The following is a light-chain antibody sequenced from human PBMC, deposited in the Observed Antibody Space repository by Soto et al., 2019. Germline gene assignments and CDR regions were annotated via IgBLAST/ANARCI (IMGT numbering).Light chain of an antibody. CDR1: SSDVGGYNY. Sequence: QSALTQPASVSGSPGQSITISCTGTSSDVGGYNYVSWYQQHPGKAPKLMIYEVSNRPSGVSHRFSASKSGNTASLTISGLQAEDEADYYCSSYTSSTAYVFGTGTKLTVL. V-gene: IGLV2-14*01. CDR3: SSYTSSTAYV. J-gene: IGLJ1*01. CDR2: EVS.